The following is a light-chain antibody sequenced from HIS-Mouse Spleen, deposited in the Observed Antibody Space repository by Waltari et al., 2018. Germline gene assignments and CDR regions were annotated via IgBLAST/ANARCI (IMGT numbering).Light chain of an antibody. V-gene: IGLV1-47*01. Sequence: QSVLTQPPSASGTPGQRATTSCSGTSSNIGSNFVTGYHQRPETAPKILTDRNNQRPPGVPDRFSGSKSGPSASLAISGLRSEDEADYYCAAWDDSLSGPVFGGGTKLTVL. CDR3: AAWDDSLSGPV. CDR1: SSNIGSNF. J-gene: IGLJ3*02. CDR2: RNN.